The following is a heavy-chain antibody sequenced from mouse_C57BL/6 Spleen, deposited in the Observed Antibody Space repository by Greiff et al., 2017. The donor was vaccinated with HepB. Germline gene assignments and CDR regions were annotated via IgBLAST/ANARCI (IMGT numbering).Heavy chain of an antibody. V-gene: IGHV5-4*01. D-gene: IGHD1-1*01. CDR2: ISDGGSYT. Sequence: EVKLQESGGGLVKPGGSLKLSCAASGFTFSSYAMSWVRQTPEKRLEWVATISDGGSYTYYPDNVKGRFTISRDNAKNNLYLQMSHLKSEDTAMYYCARDRTTVVAGGYYYAMDYWGQGTSVTVSS. J-gene: IGHJ4*01. CDR1: GFTFSSYA. CDR3: ARDRTTVVAGGYYYAMDY.